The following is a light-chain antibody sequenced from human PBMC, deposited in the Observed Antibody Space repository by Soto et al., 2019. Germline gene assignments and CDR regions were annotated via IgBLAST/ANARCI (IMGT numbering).Light chain of an antibody. CDR3: SSYTSSSTYV. CDR2: DVS. Sequence: QSALTQPASVSGSPGESITISCTGTSSDVGAYNFVSWYRQDPGKAPKLMIYDVSSRPSGVSNRFSGSKSGHTASLTISGLQAEDEADYYCSSYTSSSTYVFGTGTKLTVL. V-gene: IGLV2-14*01. CDR1: SSDVGAYNF. J-gene: IGLJ1*01.